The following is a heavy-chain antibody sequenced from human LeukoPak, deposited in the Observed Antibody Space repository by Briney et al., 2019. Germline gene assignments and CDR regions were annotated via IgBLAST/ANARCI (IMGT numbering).Heavy chain of an antibody. CDR1: GVSFSTYS. D-gene: IGHD1-1*01. J-gene: IGHJ4*02. V-gene: IGHV3-48*04. CDR2: IVGSSSNI. Sequence: GGSLRLSCTASGVSFSTYSMSWVRQAPGKGLEWVSYIVGSSSNIYYAASVKGRFTISKNNAKNSLYLQMDSLRAEDTAVYYCATDSPETAAFDYWGQGTLVAVSS. CDR3: ATDSPETAAFDY.